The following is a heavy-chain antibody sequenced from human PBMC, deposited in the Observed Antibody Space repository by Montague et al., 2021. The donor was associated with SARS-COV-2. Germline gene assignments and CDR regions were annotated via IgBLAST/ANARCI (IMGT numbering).Heavy chain of an antibody. CDR1: GGSLSGYY. J-gene: IGHJ6*02. V-gene: IGHV4-34*01. CDR2: INHSPNT. CDR3: ASGIYPSGSYYNRYYYGLNI. D-gene: IGHD3-10*01. Sequence: SETLSLTCAVHGGSLSGYYWSWIRQPPEKGLEWIGEINHSPNTKYNPSLKSPVTISIDTSKNQFSLKMTSVTAADTATYYCASGIYPSGSYYNRYYYGLNIWGPGTTVIVSS.